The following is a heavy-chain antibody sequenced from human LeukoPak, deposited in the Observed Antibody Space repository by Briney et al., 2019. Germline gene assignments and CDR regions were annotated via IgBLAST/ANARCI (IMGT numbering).Heavy chain of an antibody. J-gene: IGHJ4*02. D-gene: IGHD2-15*01. CDR3: AKAGIGYCSENTCSPDY. Sequence: ASVKVSCKAFGYTFTNYGVTWVRQAPGQGLEWMGWINTDTGTPTYGQGFTGRLVFSLDTSVSTTYLQINSLKAEDTAVYYCAKAGIGYCSENTCSPDYWGQGTLVTVSS. CDR2: INTDTGTP. V-gene: IGHV7-4-1*02. CDR1: GYTFTNYG.